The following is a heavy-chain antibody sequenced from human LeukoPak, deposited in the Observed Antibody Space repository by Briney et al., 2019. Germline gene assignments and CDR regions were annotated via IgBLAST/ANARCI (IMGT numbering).Heavy chain of an antibody. CDR1: GFAFSGDW. Sequence: GGSLRLSCVTTGFAFSGDWMSWVRQAPGKGLEWVANINQDESERFVVDSLRGRVTISRDNTRNSLYLQMHSLRAEDTAVYYCARDEDDFWSGYYPYFDYWGQGTLVTVSS. J-gene: IGHJ4*02. V-gene: IGHV3-7*01. CDR3: ARDEDDFWSGYYPYFDY. D-gene: IGHD3-3*01. CDR2: INQDESER.